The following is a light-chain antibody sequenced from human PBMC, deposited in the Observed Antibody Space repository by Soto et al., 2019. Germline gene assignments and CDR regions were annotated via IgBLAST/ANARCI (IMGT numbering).Light chain of an antibody. CDR1: QSVGSN. CDR2: GAS. J-gene: IGKJ1*01. V-gene: IGKV3-15*01. CDR3: HQYNNSPPA. Sequence: ETVMTQSPATLSVSPGERATLSCRASQSVGSNLAWYQLKPGQAPRLLIYGASTRAIGTTTRFSGSGSGTEVTLTISSLQSEDFAIYCCHQYNNSPPAFGQGTKVEIK.